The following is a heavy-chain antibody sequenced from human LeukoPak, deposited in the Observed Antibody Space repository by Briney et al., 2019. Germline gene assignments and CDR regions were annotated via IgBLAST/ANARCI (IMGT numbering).Heavy chain of an antibody. V-gene: IGHV4-34*01. D-gene: IGHD3-10*01. CDR3: ARRMAYYYGSEAFDI. CDR2: INHSGST. Sequence: SETLSLTCAVYGGSFSGYYWSWIRQPPGKGLEWIGEINHSGSTNYNPSLKSRVTISVDTSKNQFSLKLSSVTAADTAVYYCARRMAYYYGSEAFDIWGQGTMVTVSS. J-gene: IGHJ3*02. CDR1: GGSFSGYY.